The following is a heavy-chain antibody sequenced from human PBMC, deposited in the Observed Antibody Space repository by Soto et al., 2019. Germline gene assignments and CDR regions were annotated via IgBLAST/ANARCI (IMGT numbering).Heavy chain of an antibody. CDR2: IYPGDSDT. CDR1: GYSFTNYW. D-gene: IGHD3-10*01. CDR3: ARRGRLHYYGSGSYYNANYYYYGMDV. Sequence: ESLKISCKGSGYSFTNYWIAWVRQMPGKGLEWMGIIYPGDSDTRYSPSFQGQVTISADKSISTAYLQWSSLKASDTAMYYCARRGRLHYYGSGSYYNANYYYYGMDVWGQGTTVTVSS. V-gene: IGHV5-51*01. J-gene: IGHJ6*02.